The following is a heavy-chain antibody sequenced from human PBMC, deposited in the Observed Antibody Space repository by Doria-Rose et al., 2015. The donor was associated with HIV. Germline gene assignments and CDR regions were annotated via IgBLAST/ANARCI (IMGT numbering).Heavy chain of an antibody. Sequence: QESGPVLVRPTETLTLTCTVSGVSLSSPGMGVSWIRQPPWKALEWLANIFSDDERSYKTSLKSRLTISRGTSKSQVALTMTDMDPVDTATYYCARIKSSRWYHKYYFDFWGQGTRVIVSA. J-gene: IGHJ4*02. CDR1: GVSLSSPGMG. D-gene: IGHD6-13*01. CDR2: IFSDDER. V-gene: IGHV2-26*01. CDR3: ARIKSSRWYHKYYFDF.